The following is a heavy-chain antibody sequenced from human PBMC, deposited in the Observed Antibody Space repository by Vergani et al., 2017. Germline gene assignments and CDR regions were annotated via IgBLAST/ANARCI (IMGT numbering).Heavy chain of an antibody. CDR3: ARDSGMRWELGY. Sequence: EVQLLESGGGLAQPGGSLRLSCAASGFTFSSYAMTWVRQAPGKGLEWVSAISGSGGSTYYADSVKGRFTISRDNAKSSLYLQMNSLRAEDTAVYYCARDSGMRWELGYWGQGTLVTVSS. CDR1: GFTFSSYA. V-gene: IGHV3-23*01. CDR2: ISGSGGST. J-gene: IGHJ4*02. D-gene: IGHD1-26*01.